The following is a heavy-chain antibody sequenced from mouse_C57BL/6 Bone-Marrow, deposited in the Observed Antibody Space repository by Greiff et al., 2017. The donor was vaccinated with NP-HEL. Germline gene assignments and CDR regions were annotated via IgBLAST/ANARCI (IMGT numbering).Heavy chain of an antibody. CDR3: TRRDYAYEDY. CDR2: IDPETGGT. D-gene: IGHD2-2*01. CDR1: GYTFTDYE. Sequence: VQLQQSGAELVRPGASVTLSCKASGYTFTDYEMHWVKQTPVHGLEWIGAIDPETGGTAYHQKFKGKAILTADKSSSTAYMELRSLTSEDSAVYYCTRRDYAYEDYWGQGTTLTVSS. J-gene: IGHJ2*01. V-gene: IGHV1-15*01.